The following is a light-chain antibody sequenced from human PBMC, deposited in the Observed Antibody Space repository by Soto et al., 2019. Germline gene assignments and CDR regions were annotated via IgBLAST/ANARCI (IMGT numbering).Light chain of an antibody. V-gene: IGLV1-40*01. CDR1: SSNIGAGYD. Sequence: QSVLTQPTSVSGAPGQRVTISCTGSSSNIGAGYDVHWYQQLPGTAPKLLIYGNSNRPSGVPDRFSGSKSGTSASMAITGXXXXXXXXXXCQSYDSSLSVHVVFGGGTKLTVL. CDR3: QSYDSSLSVHVV. J-gene: IGLJ2*01. CDR2: GNS.